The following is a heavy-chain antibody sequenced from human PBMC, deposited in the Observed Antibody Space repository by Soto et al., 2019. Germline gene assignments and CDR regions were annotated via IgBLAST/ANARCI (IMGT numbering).Heavy chain of an antibody. CDR1: GYTFAGYY. CDR2: INPNSGGT. CDR3: ARGRYCSGGSCYGKNWFDP. Sequence: ASVNVSCKASGYTFAGYYMHWVRQAPGQGLEWMGWINPNSGGTNYAQKFQGWVTMTRDTSISTAYMELSRLRSDDTAVYYCARGRYCSGGSCYGKNWFDPWGQGTLVTVSS. D-gene: IGHD2-15*01. J-gene: IGHJ5*02. V-gene: IGHV1-2*04.